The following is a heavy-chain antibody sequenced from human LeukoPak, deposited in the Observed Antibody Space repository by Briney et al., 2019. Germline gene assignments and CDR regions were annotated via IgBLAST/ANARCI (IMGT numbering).Heavy chain of an antibody. J-gene: IGHJ4*02. D-gene: IGHD6-19*01. CDR2: ISYDGSNK. V-gene: IGHV3-30-3*01. CDR3: VRVSSGWYSHLGY. CDR1: GFTFSSYA. Sequence: GGSLRLSCAASGFTFSSYAMHWVRQAPGKGLEWVAVISYDGSNKYYADSVKGRFTISRDNSKNTLYLQMNSLRTEDTAVYYCVRVSSGWYSHLGYWGREPWSPSPQ.